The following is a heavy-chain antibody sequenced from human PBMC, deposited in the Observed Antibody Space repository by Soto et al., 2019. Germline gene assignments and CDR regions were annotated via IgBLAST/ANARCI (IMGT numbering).Heavy chain of an antibody. V-gene: IGHV3-48*03. D-gene: IGHD6-25*01. CDR1: GFSFRNHA. CDR2: IDEVGKTT. J-gene: IGHJ6*02. Sequence: EVQLVESGGGLVQPGGSLRLSCAASGFSFRNHAMNWVRQAPGKGLEWVSYIDEVGKTTYYADSVKGRFTISRDNAKNSLSLQMNSLGAEDTAVYYCARNSSGVYGMDVWGQGTTVTVSS. CDR3: ARNSSGVYGMDV.